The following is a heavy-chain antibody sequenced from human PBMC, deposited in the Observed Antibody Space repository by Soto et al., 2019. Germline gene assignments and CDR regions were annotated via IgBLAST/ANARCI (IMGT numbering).Heavy chain of an antibody. Sequence: PGGSLRLSCAGSGFTFRNYAMSWVRRAPGKGLEWVSYISSSGSTTYYADSVKGRFTISRDNAKNSLYLQMNSLRAEDTAVYYCARVVVVPSDAFDIWGQGTMVTVSS. CDR2: ISSSGSTT. J-gene: IGHJ3*02. V-gene: IGHV3-11*01. CDR3: ARVVVVPSDAFDI. D-gene: IGHD2-2*01. CDR1: GFTFRNYA.